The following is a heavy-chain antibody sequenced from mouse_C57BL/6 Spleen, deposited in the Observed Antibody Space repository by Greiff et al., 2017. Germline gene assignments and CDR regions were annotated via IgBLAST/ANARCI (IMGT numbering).Heavy chain of an antibody. J-gene: IGHJ3*01. CDR3: ARGDGYDGWFAY. Sequence: VQLQQPGAELVRPGSSVKLSCKASGYTFTSYWMHWVKQRPLQGLEWIGNIDPSDSETHYNQKFKDKATLTVDKSSSTAYMQLSSLTSEDSAVYYCARGDGYDGWFAYWGQGTLVTVSA. V-gene: IGHV1-52*01. D-gene: IGHD2-2*01. CDR1: GYTFTSYW. CDR2: IDPSDSET.